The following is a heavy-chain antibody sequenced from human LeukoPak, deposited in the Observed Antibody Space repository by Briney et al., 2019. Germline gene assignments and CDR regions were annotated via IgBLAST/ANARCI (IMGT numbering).Heavy chain of an antibody. CDR3: ARSLGYGGSNFYY. CDR2: ISSSSSYI. D-gene: IGHD5-12*01. V-gene: IGHV3-21*01. CDR1: GFTFSSYS. Sequence: GGSLRLSCAASGFTFSSYSMNWVRQAPGKGLEWVSSISSSSSYIYYADSVKGRFTISRDNAKNSLYLQMNSLRAEDTAVYYCARSLGYGGSNFYYWGQGTLVTVSS. J-gene: IGHJ4*02.